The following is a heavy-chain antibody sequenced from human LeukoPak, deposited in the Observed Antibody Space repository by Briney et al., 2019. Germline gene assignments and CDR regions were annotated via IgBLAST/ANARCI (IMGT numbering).Heavy chain of an antibody. CDR2: IYHSGST. V-gene: IGHV4-59*08. Sequence: SETLSLTCTVSGGSITGYYWSWIRQPPGKGLEWIGNIYHSGSTNYNPSLKSRVTISLDTSKNQFSLKLSSVTAADTAVYYCARHKLASWFDPWGQETLVTVSS. CDR3: ARHKLASWFDP. J-gene: IGHJ5*02. D-gene: IGHD2-21*01. CDR1: GGSITGYY.